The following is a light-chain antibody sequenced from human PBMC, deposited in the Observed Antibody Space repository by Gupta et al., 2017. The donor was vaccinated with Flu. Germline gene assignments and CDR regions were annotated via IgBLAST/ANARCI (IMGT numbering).Light chain of an antibody. V-gene: IGKV3-15*01. CDR3: QQYNDWPLG. CDR1: QSVSRN. J-gene: IGKJ4*01. Sequence: GERATLSCRASQSVSRNIAWYRQKPGQVPRLRMYDTSSRPSGVPARFSGSGFGTEFTLTISSLQSEDFAVYYCQQYNDWPLGFGGGTRVELK. CDR2: DTS.